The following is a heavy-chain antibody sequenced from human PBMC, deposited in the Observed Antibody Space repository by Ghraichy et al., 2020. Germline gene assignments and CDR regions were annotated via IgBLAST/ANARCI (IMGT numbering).Heavy chain of an antibody. CDR3: ARARVRRGWATPFTYGMDV. V-gene: IGHV4-34*01. CDR2: INHSGST. J-gene: IGHJ6*02. CDR1: GGSFSGYY. Sequence: SQTLSLTCAVYGGSFSGYYWSWIRQPPGKGLEWIGEINHSGSTNYNPSLKSRVTISVDTSKNQFSLKLSSVTAADTAVYYCARARVRRGWATPFTYGMDVWGQGTTVTVSS. D-gene: IGHD5-12*01.